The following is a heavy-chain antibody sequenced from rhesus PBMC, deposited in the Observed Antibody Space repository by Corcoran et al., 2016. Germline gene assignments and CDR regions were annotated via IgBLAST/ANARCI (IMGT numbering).Heavy chain of an antibody. J-gene: IGHJ4*01. Sequence: EAKLMETGGGLDQPGGSLSLPCAGSGVISRDHYMTGVLQTPGKGLALVGLSRNQADGETTDYAASVNGRFTISRDDSKSITYLQLNTLKTEDTAVYYCARTVIGYWGQGVLVTVSS. CDR2: SRNQADGETT. V-gene: IGHV3-58*02. CDR1: GVISRDHY. CDR3: ARTVIGY.